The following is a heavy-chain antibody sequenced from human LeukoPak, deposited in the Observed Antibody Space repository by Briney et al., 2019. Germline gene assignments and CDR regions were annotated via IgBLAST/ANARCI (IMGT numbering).Heavy chain of an antibody. V-gene: IGHV1-69*02. Sequence: ASVKVSCKASGGTFSSYTISWVRQAPGQGLEWMGRIIPILGIANYAQKFQGRVTITADKSTSTAYMELSSLRSEDTAVYYYARDIVVVPAAEADWFDPWGQGTLVTVSS. CDR1: GGTFSSYT. CDR3: ARDIVVVPAAEADWFDP. D-gene: IGHD2-2*01. CDR2: IIPILGIA. J-gene: IGHJ5*02.